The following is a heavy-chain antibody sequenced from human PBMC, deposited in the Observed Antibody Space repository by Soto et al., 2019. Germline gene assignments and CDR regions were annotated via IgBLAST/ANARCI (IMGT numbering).Heavy chain of an antibody. J-gene: IGHJ4*02. D-gene: IGHD3-22*01. CDR2: IYYSGST. CDR3: ARHMGYYDSSGDPFDY. V-gene: IGHV4-59*01. CDR1: GDSISGYY. Sequence: PSETLSLTCTVSGDSISGYYWSWIRQPPGKGLEWIGYIYYSGSTNYNPSLKSRVTMSVDTSKDQFSLKLSSVTAADTAVYYCARHMGYYDSSGDPFDYWGQGTLVTVSS.